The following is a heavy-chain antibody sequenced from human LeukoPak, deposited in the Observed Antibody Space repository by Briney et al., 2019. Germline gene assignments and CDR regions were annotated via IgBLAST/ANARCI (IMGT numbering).Heavy chain of an antibody. CDR2: INPNSGGT. V-gene: IGHV1-2*02. CDR3: ASLSGINSDILTGYYSHGNFDL. CDR1: GYTFTGYY. Sequence: ASVKVSCKASGYTFTGYYMHWVRQAPGQGLEWMGWINPNSGGTNYAQKFQGRVTMTRDTSISTAYMELSRLRSDDTAAYYCASLSGINSDILTGYYSHGNFDLWGRGTLVTVSS. D-gene: IGHD3-9*01. J-gene: IGHJ2*01.